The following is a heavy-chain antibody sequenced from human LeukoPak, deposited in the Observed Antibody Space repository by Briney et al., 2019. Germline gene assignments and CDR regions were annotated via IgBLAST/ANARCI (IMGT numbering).Heavy chain of an antibody. CDR2: IYCSGST. CDR1: GGSISSGDYY. J-gene: IGHJ4*02. CDR3: ASGVYYDILTGYPPDY. Sequence: SQTLSLTCTVSGGSISSGDYYWSWIRQPPGKGLEWIGYIYCSGSTYYNPSLKSRVTISVDTSKNQFSLKLSSVTAADTAVYYCASGVYYDILTGYPPDYWGQGTLVTVSS. D-gene: IGHD3-9*01. V-gene: IGHV4-30-4*01.